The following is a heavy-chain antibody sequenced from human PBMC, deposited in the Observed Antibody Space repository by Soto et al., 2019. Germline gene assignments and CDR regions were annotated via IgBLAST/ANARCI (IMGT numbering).Heavy chain of an antibody. CDR3: TRNER. CDR2: ISTTSSFI. V-gene: IGHV3-21*01. D-gene: IGHD1-1*01. CDR1: GFTFSSYS. J-gene: IGHJ4*02. Sequence: GGSLRLSCAASGFTFSSYSMNWVRQAPGKGLEWVSSISTTSSFIYSADSVKGRFTISRDNAKNSLYLQMNSLRAEDTAVYYCTRNERWGQGTPVTVSS.